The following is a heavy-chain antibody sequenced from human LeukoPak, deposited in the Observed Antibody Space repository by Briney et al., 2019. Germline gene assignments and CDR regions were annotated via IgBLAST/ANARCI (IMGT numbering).Heavy chain of an antibody. Sequence: PSETLSLTCTVSGGSISSYYWSWIRQTPGKGLEWIGYIYYSGSTNYNPSLKSRVTISVDTSKNQFSLKLGSVTAADTAVYYWAREVVGGGYYYYYMDVWGKGTTVTVSS. CDR3: AREVVGGGYYYYYMDV. CDR1: GGSISSYY. CDR2: IYYSGST. D-gene: IGHD1-26*01. V-gene: IGHV4-59*01. J-gene: IGHJ6*03.